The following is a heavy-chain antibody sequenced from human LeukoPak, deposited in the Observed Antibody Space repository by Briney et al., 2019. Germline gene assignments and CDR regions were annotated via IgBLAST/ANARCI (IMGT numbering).Heavy chain of an antibody. Sequence: GGSLRLSCAASGFTFSSYWMNWVRQAPGKGLEWVSGISWNSGIIGYADSVKGRFTISRDNAKNSLYLQMNSLRAEDTALYYCARGSRSSGWYDGFDVWGQGTMVTVSS. V-gene: IGHV3-9*01. J-gene: IGHJ3*01. CDR2: ISWNSGII. CDR1: GFTFSSYW. CDR3: ARGSRSSGWYDGFDV. D-gene: IGHD6-19*01.